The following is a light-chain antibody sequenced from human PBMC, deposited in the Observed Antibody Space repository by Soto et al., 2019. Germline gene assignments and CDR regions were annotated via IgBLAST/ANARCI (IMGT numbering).Light chain of an antibody. J-gene: IGKJ5*01. Sequence: DNQLTQSPSFLSAFVGDRVTITCRASQGISSYLAWYQQKPGEAPKLLIYAASTLCGGVPSRFSGSGSGTDFTLTISSLQPEDVETYYCQKYNSALFGQGTRLEI. CDR2: AAS. CDR1: QGISSY. CDR3: QKYNSAL. V-gene: IGKV1-27*01.